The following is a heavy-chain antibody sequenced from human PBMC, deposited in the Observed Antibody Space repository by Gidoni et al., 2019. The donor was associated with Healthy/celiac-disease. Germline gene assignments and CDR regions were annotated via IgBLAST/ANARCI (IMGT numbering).Heavy chain of an antibody. J-gene: IGHJ5*02. CDR1: GGSISSSNW. Sequence: QVQLQESGSGPVKLPGTVSLSCAVSGGSISSSNWWSGVRQPPGKGLEWNGEIYHSGSTNYTPSLKGRVTISVDKSKNQFSLKLSSVTAADTAVYYCARISGGFQGPNWFDPWGQGTLVTVSS. D-gene: IGHD2-15*01. CDR2: IYHSGST. CDR3: ARISGGFQGPNWFDP. V-gene: IGHV4-4*03.